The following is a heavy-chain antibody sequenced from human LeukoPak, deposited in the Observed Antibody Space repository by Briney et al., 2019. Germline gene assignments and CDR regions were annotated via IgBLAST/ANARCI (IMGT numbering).Heavy chain of an antibody. CDR3: ASSHSGSHARTSNFDY. D-gene: IGHD1-26*01. CDR1: GYTFTSYG. Sequence: ASVTVSCKASGYTFTSYGISWVRQAPGQGLEWMGWISAYNGNTNYAQKLQGRVTMTTDTSTSTAYMELRSLRSDDTAVYYCASSHSGSHARTSNFDYWGQGTLVTVSS. CDR2: ISAYNGNT. V-gene: IGHV1-18*01. J-gene: IGHJ4*02.